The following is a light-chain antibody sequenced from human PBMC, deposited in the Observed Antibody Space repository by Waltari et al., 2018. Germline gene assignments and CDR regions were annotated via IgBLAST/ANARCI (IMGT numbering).Light chain of an antibody. CDR1: QSVGRP. V-gene: IGKV3-20*01. Sequence: DIVLTQSPGILSLSPGDRATLSCRASQSVGRPLAWYQLKPGQAPRLLIYAASTRATGIPDRFSGSGSGTDFSLTISRLEPEDFAVYFCQHYVRLPATFGQGTRVEIK. CDR2: AAS. CDR3: QHYVRLPAT. J-gene: IGKJ1*01.